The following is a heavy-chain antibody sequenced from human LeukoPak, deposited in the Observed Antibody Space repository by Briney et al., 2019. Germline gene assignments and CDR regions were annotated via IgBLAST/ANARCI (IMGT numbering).Heavy chain of an antibody. D-gene: IGHD6-13*01. V-gene: IGHV1-69*13. CDR2: IIPIFGTA. Sequence: ASVRVSCKASGGTFSSYAISWVRQAPGQGLEWMGGIIPIFGTANYAQKFQGRVTITADESTRTAYMELSSLRSEDTAVYYCARDDGEHSSSSWYHPNMDVWGKGTTVTVSS. CDR3: ARDDGEHSSSSWYHPNMDV. J-gene: IGHJ6*03. CDR1: GGTFSSYA.